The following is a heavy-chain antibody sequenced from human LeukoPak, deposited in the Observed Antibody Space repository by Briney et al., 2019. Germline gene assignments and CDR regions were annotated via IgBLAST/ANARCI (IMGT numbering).Heavy chain of an antibody. V-gene: IGHV3-74*01. Sequence: GGSLRLSCAASGFTFSTYCMHWVRQAPGKGPMWVSRICPDGTVTNYADSVKARFIISRDNARNTVYLQMNSLRVEDMAVYYCVRDFRSADYWGQGTLVTVSS. CDR3: VRDFRSADY. CDR1: GFTFSTYC. CDR2: ICPDGTVT. J-gene: IGHJ4*02.